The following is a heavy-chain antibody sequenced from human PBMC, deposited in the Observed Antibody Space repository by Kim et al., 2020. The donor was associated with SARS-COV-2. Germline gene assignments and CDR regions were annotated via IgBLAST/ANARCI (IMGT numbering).Heavy chain of an antibody. Sequence: PSRKSRVTISVNTSKNQFSLRMGSVTAADTAIYYCARVAYSQGRRREFDYWGQGTLVTVSS. D-gene: IGHD2-21*01. J-gene: IGHJ4*02. V-gene: IGHV4-34*01. CDR3: ARVAYSQGRRREFDY.